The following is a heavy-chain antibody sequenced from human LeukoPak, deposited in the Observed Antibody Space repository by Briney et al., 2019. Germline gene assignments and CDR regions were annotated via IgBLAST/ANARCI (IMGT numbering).Heavy chain of an antibody. Sequence: PSETLSLTCTVSGGSIWRYHWIWIRQPPGRGLEWIGYIYSGGTTNYNPSLKSRFTFSIDSTKNPFSLKLTTVRAADTAVYYCARLYGSGYYDGDFWGQGSLVTVSS. J-gene: IGHJ4*02. CDR1: GGSIWRYH. V-gene: IGHV4-59*08. D-gene: IGHD6-25*01. CDR3: ARLYGSGYYDGDF. CDR2: IYSGGTT.